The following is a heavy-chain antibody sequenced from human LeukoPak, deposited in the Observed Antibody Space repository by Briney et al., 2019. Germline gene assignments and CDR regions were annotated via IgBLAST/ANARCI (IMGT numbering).Heavy chain of an antibody. CDR3: ARGAREYYDSSGYSS. D-gene: IGHD3-22*01. CDR2: INPNSGGT. CDR1: GYTFTGYY. Sequence: VASVKVSCKASGYTFTGYYMHWVRQAPGQGLEWMGWINPNSGGTNYAQKFQGRVTMTRDTSISTAYMELSRLRSDDTAVYYCARGAREYYDSSGYSSWGQGTLVTVSS. J-gene: IGHJ5*02. V-gene: IGHV1-2*02.